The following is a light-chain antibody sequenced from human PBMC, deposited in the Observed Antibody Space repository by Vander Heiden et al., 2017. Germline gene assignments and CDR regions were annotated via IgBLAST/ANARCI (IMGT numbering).Light chain of an antibody. CDR3: RQGTHWPPT. CDR2: EVS. Sequence: DVVMTQSPLSLPVTLGQPASISCRSSQSLVCSDGNTYLNWFQQRPGQSPRRLIYEVSNRDSGVPDRFSGSGSGTDFTLKISRVEAEDVGVYYCRQGTHWPPTFGQWTKVEIK. J-gene: IGKJ1*01. CDR1: QSLVCSDGNTY. V-gene: IGKV2-30*01.